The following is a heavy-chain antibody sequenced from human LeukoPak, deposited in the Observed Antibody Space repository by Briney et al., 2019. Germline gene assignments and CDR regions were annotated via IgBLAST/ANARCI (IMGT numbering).Heavy chain of an antibody. V-gene: IGHV1-69*13. Sequence: GASVKVSCKASGGTFSSYAISWVRQAPGQGLEWMGGIIPIFGTANYAQKFQGRVTITADESTSTAYMELSSLRSEDTAVYYCARKVEYSSSRYVNYYYMDVWGKGTTVTVSS. D-gene: IGHD6-13*01. CDR1: GGTFSSYA. CDR2: IIPIFGTA. CDR3: ARKVEYSSSRYVNYYYMDV. J-gene: IGHJ6*03.